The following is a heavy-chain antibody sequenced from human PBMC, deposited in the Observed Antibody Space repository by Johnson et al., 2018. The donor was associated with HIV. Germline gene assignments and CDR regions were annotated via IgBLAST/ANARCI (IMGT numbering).Heavy chain of an antibody. CDR2: INLNGGST. CDR3: ARLSGYYVYDAFDI. Sequence: KGLEWVSGINLNGGSTGYADSVKGRFTISRDNAKNSLYLQMNSLRAEDTASYYCARLSGYYVYDAFDIWGQGTMVTVSS. J-gene: IGHJ3*02. V-gene: IGHV3-20*03. D-gene: IGHD3-3*01.